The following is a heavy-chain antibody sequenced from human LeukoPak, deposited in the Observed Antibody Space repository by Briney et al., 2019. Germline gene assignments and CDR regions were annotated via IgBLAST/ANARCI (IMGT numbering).Heavy chain of an antibody. J-gene: IGHJ4*02. Sequence: SETPSLTCTVSGGSISSYYWSWIRQPPGKGLEWIGYTYYSGSTNYNPSLKSRVTMSVDTSKNQFSLKLSSVTAADTAVYYCARQSCTNGVCYPPYYWGQGTLVTVSS. CDR2: TYYSGST. V-gene: IGHV4-59*08. D-gene: IGHD2-8*01. CDR1: GGSISSYY. CDR3: ARQSCTNGVCYPPYY.